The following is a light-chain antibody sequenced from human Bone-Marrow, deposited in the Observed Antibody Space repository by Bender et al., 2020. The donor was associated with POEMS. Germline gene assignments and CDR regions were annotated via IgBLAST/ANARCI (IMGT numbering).Light chain of an antibody. CDR3: AVWDESLNGWV. CDR2: SSH. J-gene: IGLJ3*02. CDR1: SSNIGAHA. V-gene: IGLV1-44*01. Sequence: QSVLTQPPSASGTPGQRVTISCSGGSSNIGAHAVNWYQHLPGTAPKLLIYSSHRRPSEVPDRFSGSRSGPSASLAISGLQSEDEADYYCAVWDESLNGWVFGGGTKRTVL.